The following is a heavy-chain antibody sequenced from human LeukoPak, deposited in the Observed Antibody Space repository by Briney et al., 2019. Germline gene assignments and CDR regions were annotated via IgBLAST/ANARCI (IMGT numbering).Heavy chain of an antibody. Sequence: PGGSLRLSCVASGFTFSSYWMNWVRQAPGKGLEWVATIKQDGNEKYYAASVRGRFTISRDDAKNSLYLQMNSLKAEDTAVYYCARGGLGYWGQGTLVTVSS. CDR3: ARGGLGY. CDR2: IKQDGNEK. J-gene: IGHJ4*02. CDR1: GFTFSSYW. V-gene: IGHV3-7*04.